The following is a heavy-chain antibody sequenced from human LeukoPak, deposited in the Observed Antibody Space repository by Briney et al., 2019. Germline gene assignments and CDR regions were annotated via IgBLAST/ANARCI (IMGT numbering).Heavy chain of an antibody. V-gene: IGHV3-23*01. CDR2: ISGSGGTT. D-gene: IGHD3-16*01. CDR1: GFTFSSYA. CDR3: AKRGETSYFEH. J-gene: IGHJ4*02. Sequence: TGGSLRLSCAASGFTFSSYAMRWLRQSPGKGLEWVSSISGSGGTTYYTDSVKGRFAISRDNSKNTVYLQMNSLRVEDTAVYFCAKRGETSYFEHWGQGTLVTVSS.